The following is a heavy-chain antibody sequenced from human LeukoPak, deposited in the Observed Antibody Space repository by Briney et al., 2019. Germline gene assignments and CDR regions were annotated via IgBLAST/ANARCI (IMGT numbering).Heavy chain of an antibody. J-gene: IGHJ4*02. CDR3: ASKSTDHGELRFDY. D-gene: IGHD4-17*01. CDR2: IYYSGST. Sequence: SETLSLTCTVSGGSVSSGSYYWSWIRQPPGKGLEWIGYIYYSGSTNYNPSLKSRVTISVDTSKNQFSLKVSSVTAADTGVYYCASKSTDHGELRFDYWGQGTLVTVSS. V-gene: IGHV4-61*01. CDR1: GGSVSSGSYY.